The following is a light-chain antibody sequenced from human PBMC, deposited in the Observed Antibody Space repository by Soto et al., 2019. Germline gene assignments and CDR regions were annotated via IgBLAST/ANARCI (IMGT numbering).Light chain of an antibody. CDR3: QTWGTGIQV. J-gene: IGLJ2*01. Sequence: QAVVTQSPSASASLGASVKLTCTLSSGHSSYAIAWHQQQPEKGPRYLMKLNSDGSHSKGDGIPDRFSGSSSGAERYLTNASLQTEDEADYYCQTWGTGIQVFGGGTKLTVL. CDR2: LNSDGSH. V-gene: IGLV4-69*01. CDR1: SGHSSYA.